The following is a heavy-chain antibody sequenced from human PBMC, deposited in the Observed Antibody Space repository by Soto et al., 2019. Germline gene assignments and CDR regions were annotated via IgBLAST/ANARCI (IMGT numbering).Heavy chain of an antibody. J-gene: IGHJ4*02. CDR1: GYTFTSYY. Sequence: ASVKVSCKASGYTFTSYYMHWVRQAPGQGLEWMGIINPSKSTTYAQKFQGRVTMTRDTSTSTVYMELSSLRSEDTAVYYCARDIGGYYNSSSYANWGQGILVTVSS. CDR2: INPSKST. CDR3: ARDIGGYYNSSSYAN. D-gene: IGHD3-22*01. V-gene: IGHV1-46*03.